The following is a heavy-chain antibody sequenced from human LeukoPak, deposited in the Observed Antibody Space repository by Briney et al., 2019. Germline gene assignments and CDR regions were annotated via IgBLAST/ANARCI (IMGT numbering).Heavy chain of an antibody. J-gene: IGHJ5*02. D-gene: IGHD3-9*01. V-gene: IGHV3-30*02. Sequence: PGGSLRLSCAASGFTFSSYGMHWVRQAPGKGLEWVAFIQYDGTNKYYADSVKGRFTISRDNSKNSLYLQMNSLRAEDTAVYYCAKDRYDILTGYNYNWFDPWGQGTLVTVSS. CDR2: IQYDGTNK. CDR1: GFTFSSYG. CDR3: AKDRYDILTGYNYNWFDP.